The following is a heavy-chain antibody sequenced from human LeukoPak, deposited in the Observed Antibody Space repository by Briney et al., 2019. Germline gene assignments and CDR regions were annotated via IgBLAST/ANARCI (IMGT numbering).Heavy chain of an antibody. V-gene: IGHV3-43*02. CDR3: GRDHVYGGADY. J-gene: IGHJ4*02. CDR1: GFTFDRFA. CDR2: ISGDGFTT. D-gene: IGHD4-23*01. Sequence: GGSLRLSCAASGFTFDRFAMHWVRQAPGKGLEWVSLISGDGFTTYYVDSVKGRFTMSRDNSKNSLYLQMKSLRTEDTALYYCGRDHVYGGADYWGQGTLVTVSS.